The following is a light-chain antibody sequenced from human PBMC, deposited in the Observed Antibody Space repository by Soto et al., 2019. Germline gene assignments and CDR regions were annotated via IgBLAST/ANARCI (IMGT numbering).Light chain of an antibody. CDR1: QSVLYNSNNKNY. Sequence: DIVMTQSPDSLAVSLGERATINCKSSQSVLYNSNNKNYLAWYQQKAGQPPKLLIYWASTRESGVPDRFSGSGSGTDFTLTISSLQAEYVAVYYCQQYYSTPYTFGQGTKLEIK. CDR3: QQYYSTPYT. V-gene: IGKV4-1*01. J-gene: IGKJ2*01. CDR2: WAS.